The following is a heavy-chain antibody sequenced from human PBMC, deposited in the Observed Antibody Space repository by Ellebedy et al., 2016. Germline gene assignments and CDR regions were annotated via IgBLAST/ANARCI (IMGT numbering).Heavy chain of an antibody. CDR1: GGSISSSNW. CDR3: ARDAVGGSWFFDL. CDR2: IYHSGST. V-gene: IGHV4-4*02. D-gene: IGHD3-10*01. J-gene: IGHJ2*01. Sequence: SETLSLTXAVSGGSISSSNWWSWVRQPPGKGLEWIGEIYHSGSTNYNPSLKSRVTISVDKSKNQFSLKLSSVTAADTPVYYCARDAVGGSWFFDLWGRGTLVTVSS.